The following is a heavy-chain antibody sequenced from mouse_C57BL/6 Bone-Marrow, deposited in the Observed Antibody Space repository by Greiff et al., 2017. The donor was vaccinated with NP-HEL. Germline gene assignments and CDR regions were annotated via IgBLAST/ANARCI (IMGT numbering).Heavy chain of an antibody. CDR1: GFTFSSYA. J-gene: IGHJ4*01. Sequence: DVHLVESGGGLVKPGGSLKLSCAASGFTFSSYAMSWVRQTPEKRLEWVATISDGGSYTYYPDNVKGRFTISRDNAKNNLYLQMSHLKSEDTAMYYCARVGYPVDYWGQGTSVTVSS. CDR3: ARVGYPVDY. V-gene: IGHV5-4*01. CDR2: ISDGGSYT. D-gene: IGHD3-2*02.